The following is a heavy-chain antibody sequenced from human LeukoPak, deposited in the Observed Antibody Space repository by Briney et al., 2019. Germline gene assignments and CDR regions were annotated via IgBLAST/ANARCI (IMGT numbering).Heavy chain of an antibody. D-gene: IGHD4-17*01. Sequence: SVKLSRTSSGFIFTSSAVQLVRHARGQRLEWIGWVVVGSSKTNYAQNFQERVTIARDMSTSRAYMELSSLRSEDTAVYYCVADCYGDFIDWGQGTLVTVSS. V-gene: IGHV1-58*01. CDR3: VADCYGDFID. J-gene: IGHJ4*02. CDR2: VVVGSSKT. CDR1: GFIFTSSA.